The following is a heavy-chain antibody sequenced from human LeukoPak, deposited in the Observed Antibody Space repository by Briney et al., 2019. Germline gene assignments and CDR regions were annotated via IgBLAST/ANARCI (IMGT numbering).Heavy chain of an antibody. Sequence: GGSLRLSCAASGFTFSDYYMSWIRQAPGKGLEWVSAISGSGGSTYYADSVKGRFTISRDNSKNTLYLQMNSLRAEDTAVYYCAKAAGRWIGPFDYWGQGTLVTVSS. J-gene: IGHJ4*02. D-gene: IGHD2-2*03. V-gene: IGHV3-23*01. CDR1: GFTFSDYY. CDR3: AKAAGRWIGPFDY. CDR2: ISGSGGST.